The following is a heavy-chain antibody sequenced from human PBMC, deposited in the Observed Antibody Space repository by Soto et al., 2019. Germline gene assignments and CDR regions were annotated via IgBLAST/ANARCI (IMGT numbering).Heavy chain of an antibody. CDR1: GFTFSSSW. CDR2: IKQDGSEK. V-gene: IGHV3-7*01. D-gene: IGHD2-2*01. CDR3: AKRYCTSASWYVEYFDY. J-gene: IGHJ4*02. Sequence: GSLRLSCAASGFTFSSSWMSWVRQAPGKGLEWVADIKQDGSEKFYVDSVKGRFTISRDNAKNSLYLQMNSLRAEDTAVYYCAKRYCTSASWYVEYFDYWGQGTLVTVSS.